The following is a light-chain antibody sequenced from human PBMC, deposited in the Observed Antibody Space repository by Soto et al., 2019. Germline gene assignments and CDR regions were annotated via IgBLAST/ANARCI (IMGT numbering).Light chain of an antibody. CDR2: EVS. Sequence: QSVLTQPASVSGSPGQSITISCTGTNSDIGDYNYVSWYQQHPGNAPQLLIFEVSNRPSGVSYRFSGSKSGNTASLTISGLQAEDEADYYGSSYTSTNTLVRFGGGTKLTV. CDR1: NSDIGDYNY. V-gene: IGLV2-14*01. J-gene: IGLJ2*01. CDR3: SSYTSTNTLVR.